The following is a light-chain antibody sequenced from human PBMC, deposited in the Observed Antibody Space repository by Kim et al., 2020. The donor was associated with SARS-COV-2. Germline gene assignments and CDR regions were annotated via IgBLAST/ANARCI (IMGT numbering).Light chain of an antibody. CDR3: CSYAGDYSTV. CDR2: EVS. Sequence: QSALTQPASVSGSPGQSITISCSGTSSDLGSYNLVSWYQQHPGKAPKLIIYEVSRRPLGVPDRFFGSKSDNTASLTISGLQAEDEADYYCCSYAGDYSTVFGGGTQLTVL. J-gene: IGLJ7*01. CDR1: SSDLGSYNL. V-gene: IGLV2-23*02.